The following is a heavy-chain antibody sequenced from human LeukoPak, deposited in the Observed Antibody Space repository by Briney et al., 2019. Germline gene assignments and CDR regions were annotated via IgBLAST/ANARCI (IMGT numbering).Heavy chain of an antibody. Sequence: WETLCLTCTASGVTVSSYYRNWVRQAPGKGLEWVADMHYSGSTNYNASVKGRVTISVDTSKNQLSLQLNSVTSADTAVYYCARATRYYDNSGYYFSDGWGRGTLVTV. J-gene: IGHJ4*02. D-gene: IGHD3-22*01. V-gene: IGHV4-59*02. CDR3: ARATRYYDNSGYYFSDG. CDR2: MHYSGST. CDR1: GVTVSSYY.